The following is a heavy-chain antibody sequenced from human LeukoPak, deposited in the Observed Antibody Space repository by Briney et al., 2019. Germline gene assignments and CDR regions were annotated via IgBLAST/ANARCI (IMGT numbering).Heavy chain of an antibody. CDR3: ARDGSSWSNWLDP. D-gene: IGHD6-13*01. J-gene: IGHJ5*02. CDR1: GFTFSSYW. V-gene: IGHV3-74*01. Sequence: GGSLRLSCAASGFTFSSYWMHWVRKASGKGLVWVSRIKSDGSSTSYADSVKGRFTISRDNVKNTLYLQMNSLRAEDTAVYYCARDGSSWSNWLDPWGQGTLVTVSS. CDR2: IKSDGSST.